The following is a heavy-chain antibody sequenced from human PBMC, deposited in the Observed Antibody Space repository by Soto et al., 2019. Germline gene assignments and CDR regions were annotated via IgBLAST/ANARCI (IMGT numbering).Heavy chain of an antibody. Sequence: ASVKVSCKASGDTFTDYYIHWVRQAPGQGLEWMGTVNPSGGHTTYAQHFLGRVTMTRDTSTSTLYMELTSLTSDDTAIYYCARGGHVVVVTTAMDYWGQGTLVTVSS. CDR1: GDTFTDYY. J-gene: IGHJ4*02. CDR3: ARGGHVVVVTTAMDY. D-gene: IGHD2-21*02. CDR2: VNPSGGHT. V-gene: IGHV1-46*01.